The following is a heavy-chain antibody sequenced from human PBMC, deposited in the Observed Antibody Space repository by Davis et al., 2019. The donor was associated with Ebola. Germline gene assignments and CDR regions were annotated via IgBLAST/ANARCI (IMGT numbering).Heavy chain of an antibody. CDR3: ARDSRWNYETMDV. V-gene: IGHV4-39*02. CDR2: IYYSGST. Sequence: MPSETLSLTCTVSGGSISSSSYYWGWIRQPPGKGLEWIGSIYYSGSTYYNPSLKSRVTISVDTSKNQFSLKLSSVTAADTAVYYCARDSRWNYETMDVWGQGTTVTVSS. J-gene: IGHJ6*02. D-gene: IGHD1-7*01. CDR1: GGSISSSSYY.